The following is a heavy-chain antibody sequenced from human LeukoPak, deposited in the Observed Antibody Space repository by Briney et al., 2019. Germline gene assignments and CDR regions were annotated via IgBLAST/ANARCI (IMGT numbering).Heavy chain of an antibody. CDR3: AREGGGYCSSTSCSDAFDI. CDR1: GYTFTGYY. D-gene: IGHD2-2*01. CDR2: INPNSGGT. J-gene: IGHJ3*02. Sequence: ASVKVSCTASGYTFTGYYMHWVRQAPGQGLEWMGWINPNSGGTNYAQKFQGRVTMTRDTSISTAYMELSRLRSDDTAVYYCAREGGGYCSSTSCSDAFDIWGQGTMVTVSS. V-gene: IGHV1-2*02.